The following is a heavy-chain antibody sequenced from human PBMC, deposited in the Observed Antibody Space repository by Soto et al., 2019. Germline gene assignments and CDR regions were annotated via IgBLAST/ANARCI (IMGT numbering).Heavy chain of an antibody. CDR1: GGTFSSYA. Sequence: WASVKVSCKASGGTFSSYAISWVRQAPGQGLEWMGGIIPIFGTANYAQKFQGRVTITADESTSTAYMELSSLRSEDTAVYYCGAAYSSSHNPPFDYWGQGTLVTVSS. J-gene: IGHJ4*02. CDR2: IIPIFGTA. V-gene: IGHV1-69*13. CDR3: GAAYSSSHNPPFDY. D-gene: IGHD6-13*01.